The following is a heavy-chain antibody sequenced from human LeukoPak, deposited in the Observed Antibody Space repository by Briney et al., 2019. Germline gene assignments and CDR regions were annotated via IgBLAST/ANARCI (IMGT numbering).Heavy chain of an antibody. D-gene: IGHD1-26*01. J-gene: IGHJ2*01. CDR3: TRHSNRAHSGSSPRRYFDL. CDR2: IYHSGST. Sequence: PSQTLSLTCTVSGGSISSGGYYWSWIRQPPGKGLEWIGYIYHSGSTYYNPSLKSRVTISVDRSKNQFSLKLSSVTAADTAVYYCTRHSNRAHSGSSPRRYFDLWGRGTLVTVSS. CDR1: GGSISSGGYY. V-gene: IGHV4-30-2*01.